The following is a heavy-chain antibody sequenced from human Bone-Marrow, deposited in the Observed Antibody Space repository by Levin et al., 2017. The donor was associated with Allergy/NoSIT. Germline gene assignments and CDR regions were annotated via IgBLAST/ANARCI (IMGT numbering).Heavy chain of an antibody. CDR2: ITPFNGAT. V-gene: IGHV1-18*01. J-gene: IGHJ4*02. CDR3: AREGDIRGYSGCERTRFVI. Sequence: ASVKVSCKASGYAFTSHGLSWLRQAPGQGLEWVGWITPFNGATDYAQKFKGRVTMTRDTSTSTAYMELRSLRSDDTAVYYCAREGDIRGYSGCERTRFVIWGQGTQVIVSS. CDR1: GYAFTSHG. D-gene: IGHD5-12*01.